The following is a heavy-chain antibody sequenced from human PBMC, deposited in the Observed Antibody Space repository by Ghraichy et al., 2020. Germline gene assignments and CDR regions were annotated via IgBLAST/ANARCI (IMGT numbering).Heavy chain of an antibody. Sequence: GGSLRLSCDASGFPLRNYDMNWVRQAPGKGLEWVSAISGGGGSTYYADSVKGRFTISRDNSKNTLYLQMNTLRAEDAAVYYCAKDRSGGSSDYWGQGTLVTVSS. D-gene: IGHD3-10*01. CDR3: AKDRSGGSSDY. CDR2: ISGGGGST. V-gene: IGHV3-23*01. CDR1: GFPLRNYD. J-gene: IGHJ4*02.